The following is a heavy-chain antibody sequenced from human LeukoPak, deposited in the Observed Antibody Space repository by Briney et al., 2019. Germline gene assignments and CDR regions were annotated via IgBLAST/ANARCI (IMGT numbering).Heavy chain of an antibody. J-gene: IGHJ4*02. CDR2: INPSGGST. D-gene: IGHD2-8*01. CDR1: GYTFTSYY. CDR3: ARERYCTNGVCYLFDY. Sequence: SVKVSCKASGYTFTSYYMHWVRQAPGQGLEWMGIINPSGGSTSYAQKFQGRVTMTRDTSTSTVYMELSSLRSEDTAVYYCARERYCTNGVCYLFDYWGQGTLVTVSS. V-gene: IGHV1-46*03.